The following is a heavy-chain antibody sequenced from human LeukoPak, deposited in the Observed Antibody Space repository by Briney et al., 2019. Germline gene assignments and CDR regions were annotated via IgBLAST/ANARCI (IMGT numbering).Heavy chain of an antibody. CDR3: ARRGYGAAMVKDYYYYMDV. CDR1: GGSISSYY. Sequence: PSETLSLTCTVSGGSISSYYWSWIRQPPGKGLEWIGYIYYGGRTNYNPSLKSRVTISVDTSKNQFSLKLSSVTAADTAVYYCARRGYGAAMVKDYYYYMDVWGKGTTVT. CDR2: IYYGGRT. V-gene: IGHV4-59*08. D-gene: IGHD5-18*01. J-gene: IGHJ6*03.